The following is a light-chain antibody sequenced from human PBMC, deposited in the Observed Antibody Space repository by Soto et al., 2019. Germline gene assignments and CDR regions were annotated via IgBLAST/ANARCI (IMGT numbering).Light chain of an antibody. CDR2: EAS. CDR1: QDITNF. V-gene: IGKV1-33*01. CDR3: QQYNTFPLT. Sequence: DIQMTQSPSSLSAFVGDRVTITCQASQDITNFLNWYQQKPGKAPNLLIYEASILETGVPSRFSGSGSGTDFTFTISSLQPEDIATYYCQQYNTFPLTFGQGTRLEIK. J-gene: IGKJ5*01.